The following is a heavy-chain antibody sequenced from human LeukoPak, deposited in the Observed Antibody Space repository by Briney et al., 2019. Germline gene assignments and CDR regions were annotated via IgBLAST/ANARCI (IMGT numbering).Heavy chain of an antibody. J-gene: IGHJ4*02. CDR2: IYTSGST. V-gene: IGHV4-4*07. CDR1: GGSISSYY. Sequence: SETLSLTCTVSGGSISSYYWSWIRQPAGKGLEWIGRIYTSGSTNYNPSLKSRGTMAVDTSKNQFSLKLSSVTAADTAVYYCASHMRGSGYNAAFDYWGQGTLVTVSS. D-gene: IGHD3-22*01. CDR3: ASHMRGSGYNAAFDY.